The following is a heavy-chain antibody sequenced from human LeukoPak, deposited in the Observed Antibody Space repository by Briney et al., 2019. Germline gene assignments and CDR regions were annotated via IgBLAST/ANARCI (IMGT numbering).Heavy chain of an antibody. CDR3: AKWPEGAMDHFDY. CDR1: GFSFSSYA. D-gene: IGHD3-16*01. V-gene: IGHV3-23*01. J-gene: IGHJ4*02. Sequence: GGSLRLSCAASGFSFSSYAMTWARQAPVKGLEWVSAISGDGTRTYYADSVKGRFTISRDNSKNTLYLEMSSLRVEDTAIYYCAKWPEGAMDHFDYWGQGTLVTVSS. CDR2: ISGDGTRT.